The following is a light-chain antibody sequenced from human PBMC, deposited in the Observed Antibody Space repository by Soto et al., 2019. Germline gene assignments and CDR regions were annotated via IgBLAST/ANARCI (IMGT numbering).Light chain of an antibody. CDR3: QQYGGSPPVT. CDR2: GTA. J-gene: IGKJ3*01. Sequence: EIVLTQSPGTLSLSPGERATLSCRASQSISSSYLAWYQQKPGQAPRLLIYGTASRATGIPYRFSSDGSLANFTLTISSLEHEDFAGYYCQQYGGSPPVTFGPGTKVDIK. V-gene: IGKV3-20*01. CDR1: QSISSSY.